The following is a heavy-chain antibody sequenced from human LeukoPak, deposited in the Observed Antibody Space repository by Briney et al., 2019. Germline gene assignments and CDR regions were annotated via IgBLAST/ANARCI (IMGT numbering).Heavy chain of an antibody. V-gene: IGHV3-21*01. CDR1: GFTFSSYS. J-gene: IGHJ4*02. CDR3: ASYYYDSSGYFDY. CDR2: ISSSSSYI. D-gene: IGHD3-22*01. Sequence: GGSLRLSCAASGFTFSSYSMNWVRQAPGKGLEWVSSISSSSSYIYYADSVKGRFTISRDNAKNSLYLQMNSLRAEDTAAYYCASYYYDSSGYFDYWGQGTLVTVSS.